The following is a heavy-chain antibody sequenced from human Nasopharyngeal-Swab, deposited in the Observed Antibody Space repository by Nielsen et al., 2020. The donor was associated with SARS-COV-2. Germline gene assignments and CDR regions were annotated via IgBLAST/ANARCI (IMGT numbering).Heavy chain of an antibody. Sequence: PGKGLEWVSAISGSGGSTYYADSVKGRFTISRDNSKNTLYLQMNSLRAEDTAVYYCARNPGAFFDYWGQGTLVTVSS. J-gene: IGHJ4*02. CDR3: ARNPGAFFDY. CDR2: ISGSGGST. V-gene: IGHV3-23*01. D-gene: IGHD1-26*01.